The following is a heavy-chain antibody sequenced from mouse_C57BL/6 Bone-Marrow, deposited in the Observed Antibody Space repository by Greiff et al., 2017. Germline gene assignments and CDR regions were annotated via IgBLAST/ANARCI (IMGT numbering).Heavy chain of an antibody. CDR1: GYTFTSYW. D-gene: IGHD4-1*01. Sequence: VQLQQSGTVLARPGASVKMSCKTSGYTFTSYWMHWVKQRPGQGLEWIGAIYPGNSDTSYNQKFKGKAKLTAVTSASTAYMELSSLTNEDSAVYYCTRGGTGTTRVYFDYWGQGTTLTVSS. J-gene: IGHJ2*01. CDR2: IYPGNSDT. CDR3: TRGGTGTTRVYFDY. V-gene: IGHV1-5*01.